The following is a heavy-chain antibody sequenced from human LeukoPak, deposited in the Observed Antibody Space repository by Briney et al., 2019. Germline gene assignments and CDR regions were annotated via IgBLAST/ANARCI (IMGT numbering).Heavy chain of an antibody. D-gene: IGHD3-22*01. CDR3: AIPTYYYDSSGQGY. J-gene: IGHJ4*02. CDR1: GFTFSSYE. CDR2: ITSSGSTI. V-gene: IGHV3-48*03. Sequence: PGGSLRLSCAASGFTFSSYEMNWVRQAPGKGVEWVSYITSSGSTIYYADSVKGRFTISRDNAKNSLYLQMNSLRAEDTAVYYCAIPTYYYDSSGQGYWGQGTLVTVSS.